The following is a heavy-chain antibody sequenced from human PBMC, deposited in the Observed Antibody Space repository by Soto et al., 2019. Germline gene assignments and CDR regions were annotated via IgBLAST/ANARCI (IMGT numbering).Heavy chain of an antibody. J-gene: IGHJ3*02. CDR3: ATRADYGSGSYFRATDASDI. CDR2: IYPGDSDT. D-gene: IGHD3-10*01. V-gene: IGHV5-51*01. CDR1: GYSFTSYW. Sequence: PGESLKISCKGSGYSFTSYWIGWVRQMPGKGLEWMGIIYPGDSDTRYSPSFQGQVTISADRSISTAYLQWNNLKASDTAMYYCATRADYGSGSYFRATDASDIWGQGTMVTVSS.